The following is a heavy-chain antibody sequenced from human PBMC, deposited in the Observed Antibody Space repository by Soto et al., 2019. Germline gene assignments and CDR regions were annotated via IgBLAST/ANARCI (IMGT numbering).Heavy chain of an antibody. CDR2: IDWDDDK. CDR1: GFSLSTSGMC. CDR3: ARGDLSGYDGNWFDP. D-gene: IGHD5-12*01. Sequence: SGPTLVNPTQTLTLTCTFSGFSLSTSGMCVSWIRQPPGKALEWLARIDWDDDKYYSTSLKTRLTISKDTSKNQVVLTMTNMDPVDTATYYCARGDLSGYDGNWFDPWAQGTLVTVSS. J-gene: IGHJ5*02. V-gene: IGHV2-70*11.